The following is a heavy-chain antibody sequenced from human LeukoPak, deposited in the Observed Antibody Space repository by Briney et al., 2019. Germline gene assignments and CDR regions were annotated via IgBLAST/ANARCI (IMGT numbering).Heavy chain of an antibody. CDR2: IDHSGST. Sequence: PSETLSLTCTVSGYSISSGYYWGLIRQSPGKGLEWIGSIDHSGSTYYNPSLKRRVTISVDTSKNQFSLKLSSVTAADTAVYYCASEPYYYDSRGYYYWGQGTLVTVSS. J-gene: IGHJ4*02. V-gene: IGHV4-38-2*02. CDR1: GYSISSGYY. CDR3: ASEPYYYDSRGYYY. D-gene: IGHD3-22*01.